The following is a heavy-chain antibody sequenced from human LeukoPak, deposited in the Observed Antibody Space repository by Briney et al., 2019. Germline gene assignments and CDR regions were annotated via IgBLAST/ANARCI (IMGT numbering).Heavy chain of an antibody. CDR2: ISYDGSNK. D-gene: IGHD3-22*01. CDR3: ARDYYDSSGYVGGIDY. CDR1: GFTFSNYN. Sequence: GGSLRLSCAASGFTFSNYNMNWIRQAPGKGLEWVSVISYDGSNKYYADSVKGRFTISRDNSKNTLYLQMNSLRAEDTAVYYCARDYYDSSGYVGGIDYWGQGTLVSVSS. J-gene: IGHJ4*02. V-gene: IGHV3-30-3*01.